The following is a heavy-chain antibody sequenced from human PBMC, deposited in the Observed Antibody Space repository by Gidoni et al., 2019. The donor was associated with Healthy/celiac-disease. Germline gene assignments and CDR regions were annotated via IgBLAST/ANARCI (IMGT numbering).Heavy chain of an antibody. CDR2: ISSSGSTI. CDR3: ARGSITMVQGVITA. V-gene: IGHV3-48*03. D-gene: IGHD3-10*01. J-gene: IGHJ4*02. Sequence: EVQLVESGGGLVQPGGSLSLSCAASGFTFSSYELNWVRQAPGKGLEWVSYISSSGSTIYYADSVKGRFTISRDNAKNSLYLQMNSLRAEDTAVYYCARGSITMVQGVITAWGQGTLVTVSS. CDR1: GFTFSSYE.